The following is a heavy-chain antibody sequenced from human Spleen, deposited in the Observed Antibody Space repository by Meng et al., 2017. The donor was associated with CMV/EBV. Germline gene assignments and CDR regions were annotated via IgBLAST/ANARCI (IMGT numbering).Heavy chain of an antibody. CDR2: IGSSDHYI. D-gene: IGHD1-26*01. V-gene: IGHV3-21*01. CDR1: GITFDWDS. J-gene: IGHJ4*02. Sequence: CCATSGITFDWDSICWIRLTPGEGLEWIASIGSSDHYISYAGSVTGRFTISRNNAKDSLYLQMDGQRVDDTGVYYCAKGTKGGPDYWGQGTLVTVSS. CDR3: AKGTKGGPDY.